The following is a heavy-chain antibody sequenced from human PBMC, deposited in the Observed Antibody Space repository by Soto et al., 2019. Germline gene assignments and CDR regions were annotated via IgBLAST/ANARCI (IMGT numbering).Heavy chain of an antibody. Sequence: QVQLQQWGAGLLKPSETLSLTCAVYGGSFSGYYWSWIRQPPGKGLEWIGEINHSGSTNYNPSLQSRVTLSVDTSKNQFSLKLSSVTAADTAVYYCARSRYYYGSGRPYGMDVWGQGTTVTVAS. CDR2: INHSGST. D-gene: IGHD3-10*01. V-gene: IGHV4-34*01. CDR1: GGSFSGYY. CDR3: ARSRYYYGSGRPYGMDV. J-gene: IGHJ6*02.